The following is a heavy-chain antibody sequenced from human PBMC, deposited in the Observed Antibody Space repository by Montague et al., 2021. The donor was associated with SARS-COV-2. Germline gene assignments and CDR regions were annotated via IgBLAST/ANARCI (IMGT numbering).Heavy chain of an antibody. CDR3: ARELRRIIMIVDIRGFDY. J-gene: IGHJ4*02. V-gene: IGHV6-1*01. CDR2: TYYRSKRYN. D-gene: IGHD3-22*01. CDR1: GDSVSENSAA. Sequence: CAISGDSVSENSAAWNGNRECTSGTCEWRGRTYYRSKRYNDYAVSVKSRITINPDTSKNQFSLQLNSVTAEDTAVYYCARELRRIIMIVDIRGFDYWGQGTLVTVSS.